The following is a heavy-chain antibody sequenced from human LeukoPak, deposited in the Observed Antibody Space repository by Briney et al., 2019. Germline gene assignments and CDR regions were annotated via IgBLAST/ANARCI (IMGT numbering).Heavy chain of an antibody. CDR1: GGSISSYY. D-gene: IGHD5-24*01. CDR2: ISSSSSYI. V-gene: IGHV3-21*01. J-gene: IGHJ4*02. CDR3: ARRRDGYNLLPDY. Sequence: PSETLSLTCTVSGGSISSYYWSWIRQPPGKGLEWVSSISSSSSYIYYADSVKGRFTISRDNAKNSLYLQMNSLRVEDTAVYYCARRRDGYNLLPDYWGQGTLVTVSS.